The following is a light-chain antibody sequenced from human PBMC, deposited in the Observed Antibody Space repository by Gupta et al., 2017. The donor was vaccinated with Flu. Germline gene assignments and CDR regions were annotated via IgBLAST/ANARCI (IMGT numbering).Light chain of an antibody. Sequence: LLPTQSPSVSASPGATVPLPCTRSSGSIARNYVQWYQQRTGSSPNTRIYEDNQRPSGVPERFSGSIDSATKAAPLTIAGLEREDEDDYCRQSDNSIGVFGAGTKLT. CDR3: QSDNSIGV. J-gene: IGLJ2*01. V-gene: IGLV6-57*01. CDR2: EDN. CDR1: SGSIARNY.